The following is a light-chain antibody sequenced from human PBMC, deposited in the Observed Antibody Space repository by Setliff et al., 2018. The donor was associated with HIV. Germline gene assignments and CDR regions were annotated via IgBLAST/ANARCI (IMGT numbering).Light chain of an antibody. J-gene: IGLJ1*01. CDR2: EVR. Sequence: QSVLTQPASVSGSPGQSITISCTGTSSDVGGYNYVSWYQQHPGKAPKLIIYEVRNRPPGVSNRFSGSKSGNTASLTISGLQTEDEGEYYCSSYAITNTLPFGTGTKVT. V-gene: IGLV2-14*01. CDR1: SSDVGGYNY. CDR3: SSYAITNTLP.